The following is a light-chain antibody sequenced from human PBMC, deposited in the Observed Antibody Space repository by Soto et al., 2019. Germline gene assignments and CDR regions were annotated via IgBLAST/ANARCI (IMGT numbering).Light chain of an antibody. Sequence: QSALAQPASVSGSPGQSITISCTGTSDDVGAYNSVSWYQQLPHKAPQVILYKGTQRPSGVSSRFSGSTSGNAASLTISGPQADDGADYFCSSSPPESTYVFGTGTKLPVL. CDR3: SSSPPESTYV. CDR1: SDDVGAYNS. J-gene: IGLJ1*01. V-gene: IGLV2-23*01. CDR2: KGT.